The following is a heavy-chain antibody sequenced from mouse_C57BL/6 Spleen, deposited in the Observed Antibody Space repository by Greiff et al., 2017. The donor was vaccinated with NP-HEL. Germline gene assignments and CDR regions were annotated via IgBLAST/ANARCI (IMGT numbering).Heavy chain of an antibody. CDR2: ILPGSGST. V-gene: IGHV1-9*01. J-gene: IGHJ2*01. D-gene: IGHD1-1*01. CDR3: ARKGIYYYGSSYVFFDY. CDR1: GYTFTGYW. Sequence: QVQLQQSGAELMKPGASVKLSCKATGYTFTGYWIEWVKQRPGHGLEWIGEILPGSGSTNYNEKFKGKATFTADTSSNTAYMQLSSLTTEDAAIYSCARKGIYYYGSSYVFFDYWGKGTTLTVSS.